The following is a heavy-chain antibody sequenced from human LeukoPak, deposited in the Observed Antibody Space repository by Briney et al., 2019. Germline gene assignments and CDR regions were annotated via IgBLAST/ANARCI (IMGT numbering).Heavy chain of an antibody. D-gene: IGHD3-10*01. CDR1: GFTFSSCG. Sequence: GGSLRLSCAASGFTFSSCGMHWVRQAPGKGLEWVAVISYDGSNKYYADSVKGRFTISRDNSKNTLYLQMNSLRAEDTAVYYCAKDVRLYYGTAGTVDYWGQGTLVTVSS. CDR2: ISYDGSNK. J-gene: IGHJ4*02. CDR3: AKDVRLYYGTAGTVDY. V-gene: IGHV3-30*18.